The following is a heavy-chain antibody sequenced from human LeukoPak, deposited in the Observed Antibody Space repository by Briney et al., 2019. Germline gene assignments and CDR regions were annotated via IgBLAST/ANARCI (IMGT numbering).Heavy chain of an antibody. D-gene: IGHD2-8*02. CDR3: TRNQGYCTGGGCYIDY. Sequence: GGSLRLSCAASGFTFASYGMHWVRHAPGKGLEWVALIRYDGTNKYYTDSVKGRFTISKDNSKNTLYLQMNSLRAEDTAVYYCTRNQGYCTGGGCYIDYWGQGTLVAVSS. V-gene: IGHV3-30*02. CDR1: GFTFASYG. CDR2: IRYDGTNK. J-gene: IGHJ4*02.